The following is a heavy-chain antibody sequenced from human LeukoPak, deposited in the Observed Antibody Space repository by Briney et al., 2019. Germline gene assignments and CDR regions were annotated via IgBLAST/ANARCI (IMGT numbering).Heavy chain of an antibody. Sequence: PSETLSLTCTVSGGSISSSSYYWGWIRQPPGKGLEWIGSIYYSGSTNYNPSLKSRVTISVDTSKNQFSLKLSSVTAADTAVYYCASEGLGYYDSSRYFDYLGQGTLVTVSS. CDR3: ASEGLGYYDSSRYFDY. CDR2: IYYSGST. J-gene: IGHJ4*02. D-gene: IGHD3-22*01. CDR1: GGSISSSSYY. V-gene: IGHV4-39*07.